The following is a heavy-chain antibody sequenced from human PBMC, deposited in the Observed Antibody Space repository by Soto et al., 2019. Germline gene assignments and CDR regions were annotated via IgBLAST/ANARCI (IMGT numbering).Heavy chain of an antibody. V-gene: IGHV3-33*01. CDR1: GFTFSSYG. J-gene: IGHJ6*02. D-gene: IGHD2-21*02. CDR3: AGPTLSAYGGDSRVHYYYGMDV. Sequence: QVQLVESGGGVVQPGRSLRLSCAASGFTFSSYGMHWVRQAPGKGLEWVAVIWYDGSNKYYADSVKGRFTISRDNSKNTLYLQMNSLSAEDTAVYYCAGPTLSAYGGDSRVHYYYGMDVWGQGTTVTVS. CDR2: IWYDGSNK.